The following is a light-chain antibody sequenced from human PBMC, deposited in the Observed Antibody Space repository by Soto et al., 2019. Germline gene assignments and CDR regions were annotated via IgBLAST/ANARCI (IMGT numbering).Light chain of an antibody. J-gene: IGKJ1*01. CDR1: QSVSTR. CDR3: QQYNSYWT. V-gene: IGKV1-5*02. CDR2: LAS. Sequence: IQMTQSPSSLSASVGDRVTIICRASQSVSTRLAWYQQKPGKAPKVLIYLASSLQSGVPSRFSGSGSGTEFTLTISSLQPDDFATYYCQQYNSYWTFGQGTKV.